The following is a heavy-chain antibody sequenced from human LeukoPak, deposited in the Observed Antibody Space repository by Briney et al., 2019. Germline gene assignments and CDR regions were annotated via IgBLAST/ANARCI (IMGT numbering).Heavy chain of an antibody. J-gene: IGHJ4*02. CDR3: ARDRDYGSGIFDY. V-gene: IGHV1-2*02. Sequence: ASVKVPCKASGCTFTGYYMHWVRQAPGQGLEWMGWINPNSGGTNYAQKFQGRVTMTRDTSISTAYMELNRLRSDDTAVYYCARDRDYGSGIFDYWGQGTLVTVSS. CDR1: GCTFTGYY. D-gene: IGHD3-10*01. CDR2: INPNSGGT.